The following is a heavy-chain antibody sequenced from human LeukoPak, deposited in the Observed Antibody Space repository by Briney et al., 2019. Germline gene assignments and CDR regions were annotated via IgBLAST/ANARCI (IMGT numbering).Heavy chain of an antibody. J-gene: IGHJ3*02. CDR1: GFTFSSYD. CDR3: ARENTVNAFDI. D-gene: IGHD4-17*01. Sequence: PGGSLRLSCAASGFTFSSYDMHWVRQATGKGLEWVSAIGTAGDTCYPGSVKGRFTISRENAKNSLYLQMNSLRAGDTAVYYCARENTVNAFDIWGQGTMVTVS. V-gene: IGHV3-13*01. CDR2: IGTAGDT.